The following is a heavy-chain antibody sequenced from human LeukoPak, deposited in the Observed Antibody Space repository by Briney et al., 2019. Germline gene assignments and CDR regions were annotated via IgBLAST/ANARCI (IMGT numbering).Heavy chain of an antibody. CDR1: GFTLSNAW. Sequence: GGSLRLSCAASGFTLSNAWMIWVRQAPGKGLEWVGRIKSKTDGGTTDYAAPVKGRFTISRDDSKNTLYLQMNSLKTEDAAVYYCTTDVWFGELLSNWGQGSLVTVSS. CDR3: TTDVWFGELLSN. V-gene: IGHV3-15*01. CDR2: IKSKTDGGTT. J-gene: IGHJ4*02. D-gene: IGHD3-10*01.